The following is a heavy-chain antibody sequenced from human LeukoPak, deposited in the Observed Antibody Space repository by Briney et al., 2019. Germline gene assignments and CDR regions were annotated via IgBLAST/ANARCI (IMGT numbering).Heavy chain of an antibody. CDR1: GFTFSSYA. V-gene: IGHV3-30*04. Sequence: GGSPRLSCAASGFTFSSYAMHWVRQAPGKGLEWVAVISYDGSNKYYADSVKGRFTISRDNSRNTLYLQMNSLRAEDTAVYYCARDRRGQWLIAPHFDYWGQGTLVTVSS. CDR3: ARDRRGQWLIAPHFDY. J-gene: IGHJ4*02. D-gene: IGHD6-19*01. CDR2: ISYDGSNK.